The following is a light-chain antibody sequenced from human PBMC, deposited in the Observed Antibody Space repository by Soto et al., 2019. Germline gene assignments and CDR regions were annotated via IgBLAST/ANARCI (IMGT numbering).Light chain of an antibody. J-gene: IGLJ2*01. CDR2: LNSDGSH. V-gene: IGLV4-69*01. Sequence: QSVLTQSPSASASLGASVILTCTLSSGHSSYAIAWHQQQPEKGPRYLINLNSDGSHTKGDGIPDRFSGSSSGAERYLTISSLQSEDEADYYCQTWGTGIGVFGGGTKLTVL. CDR1: SGHSSYA. CDR3: QTWGTGIGV.